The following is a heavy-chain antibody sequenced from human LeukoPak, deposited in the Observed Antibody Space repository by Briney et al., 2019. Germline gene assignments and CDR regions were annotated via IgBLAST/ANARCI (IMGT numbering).Heavy chain of an antibody. J-gene: IGHJ4*02. V-gene: IGHV4-34*01. CDR3: ARPRIVGARNFDY. CDR2: INHSGST. Sequence: SETLSLTCAVYGGSFSGYYWSWIRQPPGKGLEWIGEINHSGSTNYNPSLKSRVTISVDTSKNQFSLKLSSVTAADTAVYYCARPRIVGARNFDYWGQGTLVTVSS. CDR1: GGSFSGYY. D-gene: IGHD1-26*01.